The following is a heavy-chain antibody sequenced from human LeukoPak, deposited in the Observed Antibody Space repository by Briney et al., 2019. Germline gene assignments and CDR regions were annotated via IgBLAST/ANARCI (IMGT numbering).Heavy chain of an antibody. D-gene: IGHD3-22*01. CDR3: ARVFDTSGYYYAFDY. CDR2: IYYSGST. J-gene: IGHJ4*02. V-gene: IGHV4-59*01. CDR1: GFTFSSYA. Sequence: LRLSCAASGFTFSSYAMHWVRQAPGKGLEWIGYIYYSGSTNYNPSLKSRLTISVDTSQNQFSLKLSSVTAADTAVYYCARVFDTSGYYYAFDYWGQGALVTVSS.